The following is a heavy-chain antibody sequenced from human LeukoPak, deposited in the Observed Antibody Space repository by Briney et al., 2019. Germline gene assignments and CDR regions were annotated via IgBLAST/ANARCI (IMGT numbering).Heavy chain of an antibody. CDR3: ARVPTTTDDY. CDR1: GGTFRSNS. V-gene: IGHV1-69*13. D-gene: IGHD4-17*01. Sequence: SVKVSCKASGGTFRSNSIIWVRQAPGHGLEWMGGVIPIYATLNYAQKFQGRVTITADESTSTAYMELRSLRSDDTAVYYCARVPTTTDDYWGQGTLVTVSS. CDR2: VIPIYATL. J-gene: IGHJ4*02.